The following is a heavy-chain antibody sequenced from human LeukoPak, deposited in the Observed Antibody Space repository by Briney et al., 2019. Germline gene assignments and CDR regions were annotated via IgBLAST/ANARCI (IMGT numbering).Heavy chain of an antibody. CDR1: GYTFTSYG. Sequence: ASVKVSCKASGYTFTSYGISWVRQAPGQGLEWMGWISAYNGDTGYAQNLQGRVTMTTDTSTSTAYMELRSLRSDDTAVYYCARSAGGSRRYDPWGQGTLVTVSS. V-gene: IGHV1-18*01. CDR3: ARSAGGSRRYDP. J-gene: IGHJ5*02. D-gene: IGHD1-26*01. CDR2: ISAYNGDT.